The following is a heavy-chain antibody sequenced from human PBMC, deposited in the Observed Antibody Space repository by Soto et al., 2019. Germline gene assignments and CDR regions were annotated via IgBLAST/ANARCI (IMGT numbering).Heavy chain of an antibody. J-gene: IGHJ4*02. CDR2: INHTGST. V-gene: IGHV4-34*01. CDR3: ARGRQIFGAVTPFEY. Sequence: SETLSLTCAVYGAPFSGYYWAWIRQPPGKGLEWIGEINHTGSTKYNPSLKSRATISHDTSKNPFSLSLRSVTAADTAVYYCARGRQIFGAVTPFEYWGQGTQVTVSS. D-gene: IGHD3-3*01. CDR1: GAPFSGYY.